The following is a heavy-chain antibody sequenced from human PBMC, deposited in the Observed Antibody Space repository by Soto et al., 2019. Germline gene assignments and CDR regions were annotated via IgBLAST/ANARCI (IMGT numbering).Heavy chain of an antibody. Sequence: ASVKVSCKGSGYTFSSFGIRWVRQAPEQGLEWMGWISVYNGDTNFAQRFQGRVTMTTDTSTNTADMELRSLRSDDTAVYYCARGRPEYGDYGSFDHWGQGTLVTVSS. CDR1: GYTFSSFG. CDR2: ISVYNGDT. CDR3: ARGRPEYGDYGSFDH. V-gene: IGHV1-18*01. J-gene: IGHJ4*02. D-gene: IGHD4-17*01.